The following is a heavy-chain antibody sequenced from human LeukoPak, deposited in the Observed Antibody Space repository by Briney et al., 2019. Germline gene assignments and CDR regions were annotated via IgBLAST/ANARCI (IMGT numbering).Heavy chain of an antibody. V-gene: IGHV3-7*04. CDR2: VKQDGSEK. CDR3: ARRYSSSWSGFDP. D-gene: IGHD6-13*01. J-gene: IGHJ5*02. Sequence: GGSLRLSCAASGFSFSSYWMSWVRQAPGKGLEWVANVKQDGSEKYYVDSVKGRFTISRDNAKNSLYLQMNSLRAEDTAVCYCARRYSSSWSGFDPWGQGTLVTVSS. CDR1: GFSFSSYW.